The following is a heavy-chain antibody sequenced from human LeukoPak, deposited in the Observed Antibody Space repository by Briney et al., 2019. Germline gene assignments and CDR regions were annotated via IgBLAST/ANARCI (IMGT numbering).Heavy chain of an antibody. CDR3: ARVEWELLGDDY. CDR1: GGSISSYY. D-gene: IGHD1-26*01. Sequence: SETLSLTCTVSGGSISSYYWNWIRQPPGKGLEWIGSIYHSGSTYYNPSLKSRVTISVDTSKNQFSLKLSSVTAADTAVYYCARVEWELLGDDYWGQGTLVTVSS. J-gene: IGHJ4*02. V-gene: IGHV4-59*08. CDR2: IYHSGST.